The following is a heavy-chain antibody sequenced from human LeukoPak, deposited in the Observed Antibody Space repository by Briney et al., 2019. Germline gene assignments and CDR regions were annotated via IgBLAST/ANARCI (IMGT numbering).Heavy chain of an antibody. J-gene: IGHJ5*02. CDR2: INHSGST. CDR1: GGSFSGYY. CDR3: ARDGCSSTSCYSRGWFDP. D-gene: IGHD2-2*01. V-gene: IGHV4-34*01. Sequence: SETLSLTCAVYGGSFSGYYWSWIRQPPGKGLEWIGEINHSGSTNYNPSLKSRVTISVDTSKNQFSLKLSSVTAADTAVYYCARDGCSSTSCYSRGWFDPWGLGTLVTVSS.